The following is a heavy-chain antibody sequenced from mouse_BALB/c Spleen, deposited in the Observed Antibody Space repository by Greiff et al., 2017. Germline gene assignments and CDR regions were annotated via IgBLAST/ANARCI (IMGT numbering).Heavy chain of an antibody. D-gene: IGHD1-1*01. Sequence: EVQRVESGGGLVQPGGSMKLSCVASGFTFSNYWMNWVRQSPEKGLEWVAEIRLKSNNYATHYAESVKGRFTISRDDSKSSVYLQMNNLRAEDTGIYYCTGTTVVAPFAYWGQGTLVTVSA. J-gene: IGHJ3*01. V-gene: IGHV6-6*02. CDR3: TGTTVVAPFAY. CDR2: IRLKSNNYAT. CDR1: GFTFSNYW.